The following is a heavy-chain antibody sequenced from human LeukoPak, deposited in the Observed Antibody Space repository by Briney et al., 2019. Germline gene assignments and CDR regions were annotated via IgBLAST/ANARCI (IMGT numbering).Heavy chain of an antibody. Sequence: ASVKVSCKASGGTFSSYAISWVRQAPGQGLEWMGGIIPIFGTANYAQKFQGRVMITADESTSTAYMELSSLRSEDTAVYYCARFPVLSGDYAMWFDPWGQGTLVTVSS. CDR1: GGTFSSYA. CDR3: ARFPVLSGDYAMWFDP. V-gene: IGHV1-69*01. D-gene: IGHD4-17*01. J-gene: IGHJ5*02. CDR2: IIPIFGTA.